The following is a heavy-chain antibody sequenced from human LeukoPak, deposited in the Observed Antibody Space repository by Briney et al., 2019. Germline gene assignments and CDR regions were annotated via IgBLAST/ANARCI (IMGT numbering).Heavy chain of an antibody. CDR1: GFTFSNYG. Sequence: GGSLRLSCAASGFTFSNYGMHWVRQAPGKGLEWVAVILYDGINKNYADSVKGRFTISRHNSKNTLYLQMNSLRAEDTAVYYCARVGIAGAFDIWGQGAMVTVSS. D-gene: IGHD1-14*01. CDR3: ARVGIAGAFDI. V-gene: IGHV3-30*03. CDR2: ILYDGINK. J-gene: IGHJ3*02.